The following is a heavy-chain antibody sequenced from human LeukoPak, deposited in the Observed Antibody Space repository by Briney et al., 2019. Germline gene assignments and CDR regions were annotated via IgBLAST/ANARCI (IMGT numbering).Heavy chain of an antibody. Sequence: SETLSLTCTVSGGSISSSSYYWGWIRQPPGKGLEWIGSIYYSGSAYYNPSLKSRVTISVDTSKNQFSLKLSSVTAADTAVYYCARSLQIIAAGYNWFDPWGQGTLVTVSS. D-gene: IGHD6-13*01. CDR1: GGSISSSSYY. V-gene: IGHV4-39*07. CDR3: ARSLQIIAAGYNWFDP. J-gene: IGHJ5*02. CDR2: IYYSGSA.